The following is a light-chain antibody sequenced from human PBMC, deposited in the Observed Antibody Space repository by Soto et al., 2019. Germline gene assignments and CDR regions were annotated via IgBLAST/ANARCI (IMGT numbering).Light chain of an antibody. CDR2: TNN. V-gene: IGLV1-44*01. CDR3: TSFSSSTSLYV. Sequence: QSVLTQPPSASGAPGQRVTISCSGSSSNIGSNTVNWYQQLPGTAPKLLIYTNNQRPSGVRDRFSGSRSGTSASLAISGLQSEDEADYYCTSFSSSTSLYVFGTGTKLTVL. J-gene: IGLJ1*01. CDR1: SSNIGSNT.